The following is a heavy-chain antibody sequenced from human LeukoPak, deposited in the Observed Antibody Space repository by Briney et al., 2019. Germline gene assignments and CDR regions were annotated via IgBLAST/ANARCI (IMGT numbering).Heavy chain of an antibody. D-gene: IGHD3/OR15-3a*01. CDR3: ARFIYGLAYFDY. Sequence: SVPDSCKASGCTFSSYAISWVRQPPGQGLAWVGGINSIFGTAHYAQKFQGKVTITADKSTRTAYMELSRLRSDDTALYYCARFIYGLAYFDYWGQGTLVTVSS. CDR2: INSIFGTA. CDR1: GCTFSSYA. V-gene: IGHV1-69*06. J-gene: IGHJ4*02.